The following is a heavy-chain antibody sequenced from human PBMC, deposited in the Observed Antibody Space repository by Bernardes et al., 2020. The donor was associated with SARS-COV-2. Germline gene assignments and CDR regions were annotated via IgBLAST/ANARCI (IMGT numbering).Heavy chain of an antibody. D-gene: IGHD5-18*01. J-gene: IGHJ4*02. CDR1: GFTFDDYG. V-gene: IGHV3-20*04. Sequence: GGSLRLSCAASGFTFDDYGMSWVRQVPGKGLEWVSGIKKNGGSTGYADSVEGRFTISRDNAKNSLYLQVKSLRAEDTALYYCVRGYFYGPFDLWGQGILVTVSS. CDR3: VRGYFYGPFDL. CDR2: IKKNGGST.